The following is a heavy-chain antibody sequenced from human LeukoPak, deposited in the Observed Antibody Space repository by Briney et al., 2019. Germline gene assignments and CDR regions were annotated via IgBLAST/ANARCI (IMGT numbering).Heavy chain of an antibody. Sequence: SVKVFCKASGGTFSSYAISWVRQAPGQGLEWMGGIIPIFGTANYAQKFQGRVTITADESTSTAYMELSSLRSEDTAVYYCAREKYSGYDSGFRDWYFDYWGQGTLVTVSS. J-gene: IGHJ4*02. CDR3: AREKYSGYDSGFRDWYFDY. V-gene: IGHV1-69*13. CDR1: GGTFSSYA. CDR2: IIPIFGTA. D-gene: IGHD5-12*01.